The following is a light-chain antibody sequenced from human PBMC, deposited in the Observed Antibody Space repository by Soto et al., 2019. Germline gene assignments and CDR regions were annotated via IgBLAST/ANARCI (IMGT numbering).Light chain of an antibody. CDR1: GSNIGSASE. CDR2: GNN. CDR3: QTYDSALSTYV. V-gene: IGLV1-40*01. Sequence: QSFLTQPPSVSGAPGQRVTISCTGSGSNIGSASEVHWYQQLPGTAPKLLIFGNNNRPSGVPARFSGSKSGTSASLAIAGLQAEDEADYYCQTYDSALSTYVFGSGTKVTVL. J-gene: IGLJ1*01.